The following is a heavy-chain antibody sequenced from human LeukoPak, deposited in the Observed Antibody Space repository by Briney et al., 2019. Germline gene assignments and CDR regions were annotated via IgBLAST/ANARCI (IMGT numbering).Heavy chain of an antibody. Sequence: GGSLRLSCAASGFTFSNYAMNWVRQAPGGGLEWVANIKQDGSEKYYVDSVKGRFTISRDNAKNSLYLQMNSLRAEDTAVYYCGRVSESLVNGGVSWSFDNWGQGTLVTVSS. D-gene: IGHD2-15*01. CDR1: GFTFSNYA. V-gene: IGHV3-7*03. J-gene: IGHJ4*02. CDR3: GRVSESLVNGGVSWSFDN. CDR2: IKQDGSEK.